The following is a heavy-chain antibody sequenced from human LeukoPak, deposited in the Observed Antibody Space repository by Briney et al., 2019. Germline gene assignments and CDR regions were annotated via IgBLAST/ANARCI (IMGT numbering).Heavy chain of an antibody. CDR1: GGSISSGDYY. CDR3: ARLTIFGVVRLFDY. V-gene: IGHV4-30-2*03. CDR2: IYQSETT. J-gene: IGHJ4*02. Sequence: SQTLSLTCTVSGGSISSGDYYWSWIRQPPGMGLEWIGFIYQSETTYYNPSLKSRVTISVDTSKNQFSLKLSSVTAADTAVYYCARLTIFGVVRLFDYWGQGTLVTVSS. D-gene: IGHD3-3*01.